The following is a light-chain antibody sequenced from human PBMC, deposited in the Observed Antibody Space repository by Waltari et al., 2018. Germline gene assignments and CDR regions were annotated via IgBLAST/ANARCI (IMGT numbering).Light chain of an antibody. V-gene: IGKV3-11*01. CDR1: QSVSSY. J-gene: IGKJ4*01. CDR2: DAS. CDR3: QQRSNWLT. Sequence: IVLPQSPATLSLSPGERPTLSCRASQSVSSYLAWYQQKPGQAPRLLNYDASNRATGIPARFSGSGSGTDFVLTISSLEPEDFAVYYCQQRSNWLTFGGGTKVEIK.